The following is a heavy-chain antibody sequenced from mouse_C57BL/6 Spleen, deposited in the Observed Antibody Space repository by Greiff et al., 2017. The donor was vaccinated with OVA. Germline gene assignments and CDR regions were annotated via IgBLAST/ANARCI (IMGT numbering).Heavy chain of an antibody. V-gene: IGHV1-81*01. D-gene: IGHD2-4*01. CDR2: IYPRSVNT. J-gene: IGHJ4*01. Sequence: QVQLQQSGAELARPGASVKLSCKASGYTFTRYGISWVKQRTGQGLEWSGEIYPRSVNTYNNEKFKGKATLTADKSSSTAYMELRSLTSEDSAVYFCARGDYDGDYYAMDYWGQGTSVTVSS. CDR1: GYTFTRYG. CDR3: ARGDYDGDYYAMDY.